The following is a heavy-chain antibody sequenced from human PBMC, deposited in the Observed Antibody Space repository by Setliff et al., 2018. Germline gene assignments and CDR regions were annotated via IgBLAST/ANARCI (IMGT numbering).Heavy chain of an antibody. CDR1: GYTFTNYG. J-gene: IGHJ4*02. D-gene: IGHD2-21*01. CDR2: ISTYNGHT. V-gene: IGHV1-18*01. CDR3: ARAPRGPLSVVLALDY. Sequence: ASVKVSCKASGYTFTNYGFSWVRQAPGQGLEWMGWISTYNGHTNYAQKLQGRVTLTTDTATSTAYMELRSLRSDDTAVYYCARAPRGPLSVVLALDYWGQGTLVTVSS.